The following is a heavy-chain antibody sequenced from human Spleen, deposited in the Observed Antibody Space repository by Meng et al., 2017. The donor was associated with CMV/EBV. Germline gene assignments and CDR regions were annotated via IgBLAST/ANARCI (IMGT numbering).Heavy chain of an antibody. Sequence: QRVGRDLLNPSVTLPPTCDLYCGSFSGDYGSCIRQPPGKGLEWIGEINHSGSTNYNPSLKSRVTISVDTSKNQFSLKLSSVTAADTAVYYCARDIVVVPAAYNWFDPWGQGTLVTVSS. CDR2: INHSGST. CDR1: CGSFSGDY. CDR3: ARDIVVVPAAYNWFDP. J-gene: IGHJ5*02. D-gene: IGHD2-2*01. V-gene: IGHV4-34*01.